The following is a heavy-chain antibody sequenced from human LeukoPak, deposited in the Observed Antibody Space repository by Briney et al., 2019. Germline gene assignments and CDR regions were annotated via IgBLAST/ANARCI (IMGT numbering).Heavy chain of an antibody. CDR3: ARGFDYSNYGIFDY. CDR1: GFTFSSYS. D-gene: IGHD4-11*01. V-gene: IGHV3-21*01. Sequence: GGSLRLSCAASGFTFSSYSMNWVRQAPGEGLEWVSSISSSSRYIYYADSLKGQFTISRDNAKNSLYLQMNSLRAEDTAVYYCARGFDYSNYGIFDYWGQGTLVTVSS. J-gene: IGHJ4*02. CDR2: ISSSSRYI.